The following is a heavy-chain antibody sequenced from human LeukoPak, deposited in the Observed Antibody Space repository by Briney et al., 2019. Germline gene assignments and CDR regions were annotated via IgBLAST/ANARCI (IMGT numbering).Heavy chain of an antibody. CDR3: ARVYQDIVVVPAATKQENYYYYYMDV. Sequence: KASETLSLTCTVSGGSISSYYWSWIRQPPGKGLEWIGYIYYSGSTNYNPSLKSRVTISVDTSKNQFSLKLSSVTAADTAVYYCARVYQDIVVVPAATKQENYYYYYMDVWGKGTTVTVSS. D-gene: IGHD2-2*01. V-gene: IGHV4-59*01. CDR2: IYYSGST. CDR1: GGSISSYY. J-gene: IGHJ6*03.